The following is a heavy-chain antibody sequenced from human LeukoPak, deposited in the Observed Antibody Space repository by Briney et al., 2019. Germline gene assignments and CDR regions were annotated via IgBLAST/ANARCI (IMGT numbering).Heavy chain of an antibody. D-gene: IGHD2-2*01. CDR3: AKERAVVPRGGMDV. CDR1: GFTFSSYA. J-gene: IGHJ6*02. CDR2: ISGSGDST. V-gene: IGHV3-23*01. Sequence: GGSLRLSCAASGFTFSSYAMSWVRQAPGKGLEWVSAISGSGDSTYYADSVKGRFTISRDNSKNTLYLQMDSLRAEDTAVYYCAKERAVVPRGGMDVWGQGTTVTVSS.